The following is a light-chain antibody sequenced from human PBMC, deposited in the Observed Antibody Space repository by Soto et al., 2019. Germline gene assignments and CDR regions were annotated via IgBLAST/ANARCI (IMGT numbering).Light chain of an antibody. CDR1: QSVYINS. Sequence: EVVLTQSPGTLSLSPGESATLSCRASQSVYINSLAWYQHKRGRAPRLLIYGASTRATAVPDRFTGSGSGTDFALTISSLEPEDAAVYYCQQYGSSPLTFGGGTKVEIK. V-gene: IGKV3-20*01. CDR2: GAS. CDR3: QQYGSSPLT. J-gene: IGKJ4*01.